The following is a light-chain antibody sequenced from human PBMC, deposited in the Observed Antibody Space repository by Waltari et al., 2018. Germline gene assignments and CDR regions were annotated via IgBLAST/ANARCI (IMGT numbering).Light chain of an antibody. V-gene: IGKV3-20*01. Sequence: IVLTQFPATLPLSPGERATLSCRASQTVINTYLAWYQQKPGQAPRLLIYATSTRAPGIPDRFSGSESGTDFTLTINRLEPEDFAVYFCQLSGSSLYTFGQGTKLAIK. CDR1: QTVINTY. CDR3: QLSGSSLYT. CDR2: ATS. J-gene: IGKJ2*01.